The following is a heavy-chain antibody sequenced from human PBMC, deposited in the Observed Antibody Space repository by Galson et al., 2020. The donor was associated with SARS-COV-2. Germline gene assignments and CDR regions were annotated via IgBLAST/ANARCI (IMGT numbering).Heavy chain of an antibody. J-gene: IGHJ6*03. CDR2: TSAYNGNT. CDR1: GYTFTSYG. D-gene: IGHD3-16*01. CDR3: ARWFGGVIIPHSYYYRDV. V-gene: IGHV1-18*01. Sequence: ASVKVSCKASGYTFTSYGISWVRQAPGQGLEWMGWTSAYNGNTNYAQKLQGRVTMTTDTSTSTAYMKLRSLRSDDTAVYYCARWFGGVIIPHSYYYRDVRGQGTTVPVSS.